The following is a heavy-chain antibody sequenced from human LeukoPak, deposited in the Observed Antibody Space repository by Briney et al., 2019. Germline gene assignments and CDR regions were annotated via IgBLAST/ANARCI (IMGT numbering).Heavy chain of an antibody. J-gene: IGHJ4*02. CDR3: ARSTSSGYYVY. D-gene: IGHD3-22*01. V-gene: IGHV3-21*01. Sequence: GGSLRLSCAASGFTFSSYSMNRVRQAPGKELEWVSSISSSSSYIYYADSVKGRFTISRDNAKNSLYLQMNSLRAEDTAVYYCARSTSSGYYVYWGQGTLVTVSS. CDR2: ISSSSSYI. CDR1: GFTFSSYS.